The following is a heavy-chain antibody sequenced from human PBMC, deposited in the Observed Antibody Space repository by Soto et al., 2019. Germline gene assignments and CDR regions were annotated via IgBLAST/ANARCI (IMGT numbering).Heavy chain of an antibody. CDR2: ISGSGGSR. Sequence: GGSLRLSCAASGFTFSSYAMSWVRQAPGKGLEWVSAISGSGGSRYYADSVKGGFTISRDNSKNTQYLQMNSLRAEDTAVYYCAGSSTSSYGYYYYYYMDVWGKGTTVTVSS. J-gene: IGHJ6*03. V-gene: IGHV3-23*01. D-gene: IGHD2-2*01. CDR3: AGSSTSSYGYYYYYYMDV. CDR1: GFTFSSYA.